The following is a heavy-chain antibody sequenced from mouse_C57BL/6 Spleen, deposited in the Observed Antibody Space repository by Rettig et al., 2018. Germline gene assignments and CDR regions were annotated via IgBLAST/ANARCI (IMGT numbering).Heavy chain of an antibody. CDR1: GFNIKDDY. CDR3: TKPYSMDY. CDR2: IDPENGDT. V-gene: IGHV14-4*01. J-gene: IGHJ4*01. Sequence: GASVKLSCTASGFNIKDDYMHWVKQRPEQGLEWIGWIDPENGDTEYASKFQGKATITADTSSNTAYLQLSSLTSEDTAVYFCTKPYSMDYWGQGTSVTVSS.